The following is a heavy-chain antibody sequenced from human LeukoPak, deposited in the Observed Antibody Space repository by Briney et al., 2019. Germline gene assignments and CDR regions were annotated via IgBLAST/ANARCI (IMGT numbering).Heavy chain of an antibody. Sequence: GGSLRLSCAASGFTFSRNSMNWVRQAPGKGLEWVSSISTSSSYIYYADSVKGRFTISRDNAKNSLFLQMKSLRAEDTAVYYCARGGRWLQLNWFDPWGQGTLVTVSS. D-gene: IGHD5-24*01. CDR3: ARGGRWLQLNWFDP. CDR2: ISTSSSYI. J-gene: IGHJ5*02. V-gene: IGHV3-21*06. CDR1: GFTFSRNS.